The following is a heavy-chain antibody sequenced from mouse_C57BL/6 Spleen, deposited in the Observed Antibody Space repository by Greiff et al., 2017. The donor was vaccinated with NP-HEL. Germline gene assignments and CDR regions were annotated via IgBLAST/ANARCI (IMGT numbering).Heavy chain of an antibody. CDR2: IYPGSGST. CDR3: AREEDYFFDY. Sequence: QVQLKQPGAELVKPGASVKMSCKASGYTFTSYWITWVKQRPGQGLEWIGDIYPGSGSTNYNEKFKSKATLTVDTSSSTAYMQLSSVTSEDSAVYYCAREEDYFFDYWGQGTTLTVSS. CDR1: GYTFTSYW. V-gene: IGHV1-55*01. J-gene: IGHJ2*01.